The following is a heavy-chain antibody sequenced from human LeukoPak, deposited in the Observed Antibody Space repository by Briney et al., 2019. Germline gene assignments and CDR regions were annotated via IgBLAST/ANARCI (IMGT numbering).Heavy chain of an antibody. J-gene: IGHJ4*02. V-gene: IGHV1-2*02. CDR1: GYTFTDYY. CDR3: ARGTYYFDY. CDR2: INPNSGGT. Sequence: ASVKVSCKTSGYTFTDYYIHWVRQAPGQGLEWMGWINPNSGGTNYAQKFQGRVTMTRDTSISTAYMELSRLRSDDTAVYYCARGTYYFDYWGQGTLVTVSS.